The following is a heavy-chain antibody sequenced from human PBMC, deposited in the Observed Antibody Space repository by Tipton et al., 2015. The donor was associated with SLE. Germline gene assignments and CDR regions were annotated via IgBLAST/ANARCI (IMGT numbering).Heavy chain of an antibody. Sequence: SLRLSCEVSGFTFSTSPMAWVRQAPGKGLEWVSRIGGSGDGAHYADSVRGRFTISRDNSQNTLYLQMSSLRAEDTAVYYCAREGRQQQLVRAHFDYWGQGTLVTVSS. CDR1: GFTFSTSP. J-gene: IGHJ4*02. V-gene: IGHV3-23*01. CDR2: IGGSGDGA. CDR3: AREGRQQQLVRAHFDY. D-gene: IGHD6-13*01.